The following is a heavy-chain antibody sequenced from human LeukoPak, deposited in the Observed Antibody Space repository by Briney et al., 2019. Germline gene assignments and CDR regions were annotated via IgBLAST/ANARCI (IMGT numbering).Heavy chain of an antibody. V-gene: IGHV3-48*01. CDR2: ITASGTAM. Sequence: PGGSLRLSCAASGLTFSSHWMHWVRQAPGKGLEWVSHITASGTAMFYADSVKGRFTISRDNAKNSLYLQMNSLRGEDTAVYYCASSGSYRFDYWGQGTLVTVSS. D-gene: IGHD1-26*01. CDR1: GLTFSSHW. CDR3: ASSGSYRFDY. J-gene: IGHJ4*02.